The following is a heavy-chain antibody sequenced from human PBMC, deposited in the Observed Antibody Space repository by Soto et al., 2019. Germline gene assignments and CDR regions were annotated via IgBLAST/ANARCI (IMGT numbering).Heavy chain of an antibody. V-gene: IGHV3-11*04. Sequence: GGSLRLSCAASGFTFSDYYMSWIRQAPGKGLEWVSYISNTGRTIYYADSVTGRFTISRDDAENSLSLQMDSLRAEDTAVYSCARDRPGGYGMDAWGQGTTVTVSS. CDR1: GFTFSDYY. J-gene: IGHJ6*02. CDR3: ARDRPGGYGMDA. D-gene: IGHD3-10*01. CDR2: ISNTGRTI.